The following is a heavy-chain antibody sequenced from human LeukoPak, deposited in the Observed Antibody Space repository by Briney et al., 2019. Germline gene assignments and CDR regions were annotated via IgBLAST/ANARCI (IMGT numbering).Heavy chain of an antibody. V-gene: IGHV1-2*02. CDR1: GYSFTDYY. J-gene: IGHJ5*02. CDR3: ARDPVTTVTYNWFDP. Sequence: ASVKVSCKASGYSFTDYYMHWVRQAPGQGLEWMGWINPNSGGTNYAQKFQGRVTMTRDTSISTAFMELRRLRSDDTAVYYCARDPVTTVTYNWFDPWGQGTLVSVSS. CDR2: INPNSGGT. D-gene: IGHD4-17*01.